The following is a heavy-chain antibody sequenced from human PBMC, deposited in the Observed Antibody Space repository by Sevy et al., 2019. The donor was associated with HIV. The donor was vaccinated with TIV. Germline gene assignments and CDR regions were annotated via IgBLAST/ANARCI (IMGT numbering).Heavy chain of an antibody. Sequence: GGSLRLSCAASALTFTRYAFHWVRQAPGKGPEWLGVISYEGSNIYYGPSVKGRFTISRDNSKNTLYLQMNDMRTEDTAVYDCAKDLHPPGPVRGTNFDYWGRGTLVTVSS. J-gene: IGHJ4*02. CDR1: ALTFTRYA. D-gene: IGHD1-1*01. CDR3: AKDLHPPGPVRGTNFDY. CDR2: ISYEGSNI. V-gene: IGHV3-30*18.